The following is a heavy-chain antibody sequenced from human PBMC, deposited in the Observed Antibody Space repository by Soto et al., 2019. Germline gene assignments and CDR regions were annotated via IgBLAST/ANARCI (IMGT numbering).Heavy chain of an antibody. Sequence: VQLVESGGGVVQPGRSLRLSCAASGFTFSSYGMHWVRQAPGKGLEWVAVISYDGSNKYYADSVKGRFTISRDNSKNTLYLQMNSLRAEDTAVYYCAKDLSSSGWRYYYYYYGMDVWGQGTTVTVSS. D-gene: IGHD6-19*01. CDR2: ISYDGSNK. CDR1: GFTFSSYG. V-gene: IGHV3-30*18. CDR3: AKDLSSSGWRYYYYYYGMDV. J-gene: IGHJ6*02.